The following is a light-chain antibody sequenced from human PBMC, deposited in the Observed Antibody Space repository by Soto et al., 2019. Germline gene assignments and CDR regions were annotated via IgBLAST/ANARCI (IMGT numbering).Light chain of an antibody. CDR1: QSVRSSY. CDR3: QHYGSSPT. CDR2: GAS. V-gene: IGKV3-20*01. J-gene: IGKJ1*01. Sequence: EIVLTQSPGTLSLSPGERATLSCRASQSVRSSYLAWYQQRPGQAPRLLIYGASSRATGTPNRFSGSGSGTDFTLTISRLEPEDFALYYCQHYGSSPTFGPGTKLEI.